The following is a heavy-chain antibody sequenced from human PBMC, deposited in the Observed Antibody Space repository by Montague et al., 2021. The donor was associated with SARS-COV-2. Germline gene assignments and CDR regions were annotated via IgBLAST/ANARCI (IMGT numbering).Heavy chain of an antibody. Sequence: SLRLSCAASGFTFTSHPMSWVRQAPGKGLEWVSGISGSGESTYCADSVKGRFTVSRDNSKNTAHLQMNSLRAEDTAVYYCARDPQYSKSWLHTIFENWGQGTLVTVSS. CDR3: ARDPQYSKSWLHTIFEN. V-gene: IGHV3-23*01. D-gene: IGHD6-13*01. CDR1: GFTFTSHP. J-gene: IGHJ4*02. CDR2: ISGSGEST.